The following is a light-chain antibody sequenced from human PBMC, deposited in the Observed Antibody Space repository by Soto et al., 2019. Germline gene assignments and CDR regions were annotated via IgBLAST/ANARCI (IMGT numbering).Light chain of an antibody. V-gene: IGKV3-11*01. CDR3: HQRNKWRT. J-gene: IGKJ1*01. Sequence: DIVLTRSPATLSLSPGERATLSCRASQSVSNFLAWYQQKPGQAPRLLIYDASNRATGIPARFSGSGFGTDFTLTISSLEPEDFAVYYCHQRNKWRTFGQGTKVDIK. CDR2: DAS. CDR1: QSVSNF.